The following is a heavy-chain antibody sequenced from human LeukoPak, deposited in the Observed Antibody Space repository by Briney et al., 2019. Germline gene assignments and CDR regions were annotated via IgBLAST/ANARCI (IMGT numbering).Heavy chain of an antibody. D-gene: IGHD3-22*01. Sequence: ASVKVSCKASEYTFTGYFIHWVRQAPGQGLEWMGWINPNSGGTFYQQSFQGRVTMTRDTSISTAYMELSRLTSDDTAVYYCTVVLISGRRFDPWGQGTLVTVSS. CDR1: EYTFTGYF. J-gene: IGHJ5*02. CDR2: INPNSGGT. CDR3: TVVLISGRRFDP. V-gene: IGHV1-2*02.